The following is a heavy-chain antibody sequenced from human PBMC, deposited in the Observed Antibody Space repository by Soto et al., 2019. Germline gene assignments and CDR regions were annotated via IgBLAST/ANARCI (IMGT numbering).Heavy chain of an antibody. V-gene: IGHV1-58*02. CDR2: IVVGSGNT. D-gene: IGHD1-1*01. Sequence: SVKVSCKASGFTFTSSAMQWVRQARGQRLEWIGWIVVGSGNTNYAQKFQERVTITRDMSTSTAYMELSSLRSEDTAVYYCAKEIGRGPNDGNFDYWGRGTLVTVSS. CDR3: AKEIGRGPNDGNFDY. CDR1: GFTFTSSA. J-gene: IGHJ4*02.